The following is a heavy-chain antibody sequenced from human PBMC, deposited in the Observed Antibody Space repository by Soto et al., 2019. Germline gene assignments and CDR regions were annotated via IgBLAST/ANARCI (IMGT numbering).Heavy chain of an antibody. V-gene: IGHV1-24*01. CDR3: ARESRAARPDGSYYYYGMDV. D-gene: IGHD6-6*01. Sequence: ASVKVSCKVSGYTLTELSMHWVRQAPGKGLEWMGGFDPEDGETIYAQKFQGRVTMTEDTSTGTAYMELSRLRSDDTAVYYCARESRAARPDGSYYYYGMDVWGQGTTVTVSS. CDR1: GYTLTELS. CDR2: FDPEDGET. J-gene: IGHJ6*02.